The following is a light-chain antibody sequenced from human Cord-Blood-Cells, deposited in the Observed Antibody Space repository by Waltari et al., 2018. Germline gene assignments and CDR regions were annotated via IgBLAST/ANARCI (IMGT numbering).Light chain of an antibody. J-gene: IGKJ2*03. CDR1: QSVSSSY. V-gene: IGKV3-20*01. CDR2: GAS. CDR3: QQYGSSPRYS. Sequence: EIVLTLSPGTLSLSPGERATLSCRASQSVSSSYLAWYQQKLGPAPRLLIYGASSRATGIPDRFSGSGSWTDFTLTISRLEPEDFAVYYCQQYGSSPRYSFGQGTKLEIK.